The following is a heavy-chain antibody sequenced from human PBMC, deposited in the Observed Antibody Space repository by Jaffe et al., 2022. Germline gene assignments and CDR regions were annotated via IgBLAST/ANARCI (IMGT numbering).Heavy chain of an antibody. CDR2: ISAYNGNT. CDR3: AREYIVVVVAATPNYYYYMDV. Sequence: QVQLVQSGAEVKKPGASVKVSCKASGYTFTSYGISWVRQAPGQGLEWMGWISAYNGNTNYAQKLQGRVTMTTDTSTSTAYMELRSLRSDDTAVYYCAREYIVVVVAATPNYYYYMDVWGKGTTVTVSS. V-gene: IGHV1-18*01. D-gene: IGHD2-15*01. J-gene: IGHJ6*03. CDR1: GYTFTSYG.